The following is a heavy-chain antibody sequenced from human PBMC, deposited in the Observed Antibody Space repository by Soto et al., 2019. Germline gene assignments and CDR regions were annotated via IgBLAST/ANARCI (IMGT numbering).Heavy chain of an antibody. CDR1: GGTFSSYA. CDR2: IIPIFGTA. J-gene: IGHJ4*02. CDR3: ARDFYGSGFPGGY. V-gene: IGHV1-69*13. Sequence: SVKVSCKASGGTFSSYAISWVRQAPGQGLEWMGGIIPIFGTANYAQKFQGRVTITADESTSTAYMELSSLRSEDTAVYYCARDFYGSGFPGGYWGQGTLVTGSS. D-gene: IGHD3-10*01.